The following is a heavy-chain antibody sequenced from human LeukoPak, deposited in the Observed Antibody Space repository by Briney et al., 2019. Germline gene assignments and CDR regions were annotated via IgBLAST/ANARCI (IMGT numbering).Heavy chain of an antibody. V-gene: IGHV3-53*01. CDR2: TYSGGST. CDR3: ARVLSGRGSLYSYYYYMDV. Sequence: GVSLRLSCAASGFTVSSNYMSWVRQAPEKGLEWVSVTYSGGSTYYADSVKGRFTISRDNSKNTLYLQMNSLRAEDTAVYYCARVLSGRGSLYSYYYYMDVWGKGTTVTIFS. D-gene: IGHD3-10*01. CDR1: GFTVSSNY. J-gene: IGHJ6*03.